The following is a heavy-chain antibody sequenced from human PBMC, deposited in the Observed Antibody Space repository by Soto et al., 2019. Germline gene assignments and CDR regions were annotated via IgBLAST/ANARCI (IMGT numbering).Heavy chain of an antibody. V-gene: IGHV1-69*13. D-gene: IGHD1-1*01. CDR2: IIPIFGTA. J-gene: IGHJ6*02. Sequence: SVKVSCKASGGTFSIYAIIWVRQAPGQGLEWMGGIIPIFGTANYAQKFQGRVTITADESTSTAYMELSSLRSEDTAVYYCARDCTGTTCYYYGMDVWGQGTTVTVSS. CDR1: GGTFSIYA. CDR3: ARDCTGTTCYYYGMDV.